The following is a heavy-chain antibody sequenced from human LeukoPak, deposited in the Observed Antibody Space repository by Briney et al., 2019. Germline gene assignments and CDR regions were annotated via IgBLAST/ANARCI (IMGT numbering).Heavy chain of an antibody. CDR2: ISTSNGNT. CDR1: GYTFTSYG. J-gene: IGHJ5*01. Sequence: ASVKVSCKASGYTFTSYGISWVRQAPGQGLEWMGWISTSNGNTNYAQKFQGRVTMTTDTSTSTAYIELRTLRYYDTAAYYCARDSSGWYHGFDSWGQGTLVTVSS. CDR3: ARDSSGWYHGFDS. D-gene: IGHD6-19*01. V-gene: IGHV1-18*01.